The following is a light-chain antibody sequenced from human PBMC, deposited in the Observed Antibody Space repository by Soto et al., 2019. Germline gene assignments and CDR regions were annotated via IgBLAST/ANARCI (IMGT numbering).Light chain of an antibody. CDR3: QSYDDTNQV. V-gene: IGLV6-57*01. CDR2: EDN. Sequence: NFMLTQPHSVSESPGKTVTISCTRSSGSIASNYVQWYQQRPGRSPTTVIYEDNQRPSGVPDRFSGSIDSSSNSASLTISGLETEDEADYYCQSYDDTNQVFGGGTKLTVL. J-gene: IGLJ3*02. CDR1: SGSIASNY.